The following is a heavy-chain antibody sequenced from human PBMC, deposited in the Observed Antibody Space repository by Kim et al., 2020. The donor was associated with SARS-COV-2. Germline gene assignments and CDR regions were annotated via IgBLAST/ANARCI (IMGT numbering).Heavy chain of an antibody. D-gene: IGHD3-10*01. V-gene: IGHV1-18*01. Sequence: AQKLQGRVTMTTDTSTSTAYMELRSLRSDDTAVYYCARDMVRGVNDAFDIWGQGTMVTVSS. J-gene: IGHJ3*02. CDR3: ARDMVRGVNDAFDI.